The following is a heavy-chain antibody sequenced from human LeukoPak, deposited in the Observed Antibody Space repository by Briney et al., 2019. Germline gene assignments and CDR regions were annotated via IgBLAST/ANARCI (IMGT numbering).Heavy chain of an antibody. D-gene: IGHD5-12*01. CDR3: AREARYSGYDSPRAFDI. V-gene: IGHV4-59*01. J-gene: IGHJ3*02. CDR2: IYYSGST. Sequence: PSETLSLTCTVSGGSISSYYWSWIRQPPRKGLEWLGYIYYSGSTNYNPPLKSRVTISVDTSKNQFSLKLSSVTAADTAVYYCAREARYSGYDSPRAFDIWGQGTMVTVSS. CDR1: GGSISSYY.